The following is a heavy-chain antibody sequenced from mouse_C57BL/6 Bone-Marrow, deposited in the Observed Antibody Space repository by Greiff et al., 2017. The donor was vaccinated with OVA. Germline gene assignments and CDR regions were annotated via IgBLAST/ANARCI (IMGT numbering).Heavy chain of an antibody. D-gene: IGHD2-1*01. Sequence: EVQGVESGGGLVQPGGSLKLSCAASGFTFSDYYMYWVRQTPEKRLEWVAYISNGGGSTYYPDTVKGRFTISRDNAKNTLYLQMSRLKSEDTAMYYCASYGNYSFAYWGQGTLVTVSA. V-gene: IGHV5-12*01. CDR2: ISNGGGST. CDR1: GFTFSDYY. CDR3: ASYGNYSFAY. J-gene: IGHJ3*01.